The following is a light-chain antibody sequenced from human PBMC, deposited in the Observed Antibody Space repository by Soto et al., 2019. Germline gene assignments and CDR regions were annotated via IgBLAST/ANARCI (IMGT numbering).Light chain of an antibody. V-gene: IGKV1-39*01. CDR1: QSISNY. Sequence: DIQMTQPPSSLSASVGDRVTITCRASQSISNYLNWYQQKPGKAPKLLMYAASSLQSGVPSRVSGSGSGTDFTLTISSLQAEDFATYYCQQSYSAPYSFGQGTKLEIK. CDR2: AAS. J-gene: IGKJ2*01. CDR3: QQSYSAPYS.